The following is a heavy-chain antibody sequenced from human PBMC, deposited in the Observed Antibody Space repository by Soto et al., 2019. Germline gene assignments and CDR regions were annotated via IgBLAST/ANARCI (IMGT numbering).Heavy chain of an antibody. J-gene: IGHJ6*02. D-gene: IGHD7-27*01. CDR2: IIPIFGTA. CDR1: GGTFSSHG. V-gene: IGHV1-69*12. CDR3: ARPGGRGEYYNGIEV. Sequence: QVQMVQSGAEVKKPGSSVKVSCKASGGTFSSHGISWVRQAPGQGLEWMGGIIPIFGTANYAQKFQGRVTIIADESTSTAYLELSSLRSEDTAVYECARPGGRGEYYNGIEVWGQGSTVTVS.